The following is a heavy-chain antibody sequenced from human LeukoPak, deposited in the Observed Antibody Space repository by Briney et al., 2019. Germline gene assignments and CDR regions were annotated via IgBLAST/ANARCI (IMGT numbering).Heavy chain of an antibody. V-gene: IGHV1-2*02. CDR1: GYTFTGYY. CDR3: ARVSGYDGIRGTFDY. J-gene: IGHJ4*02. CDR2: INPNSGGT. Sequence: ASVKVSCKASGYTFTGYYMHWVRQAPGQGLEWMGWINPNSGGTNYAQKFQGRVTMTRDTSISTAYMELSRLRSDDTAVYYCARVSGYDGIRGTFDYWGQGTLVTVSS. D-gene: IGHD5-12*01.